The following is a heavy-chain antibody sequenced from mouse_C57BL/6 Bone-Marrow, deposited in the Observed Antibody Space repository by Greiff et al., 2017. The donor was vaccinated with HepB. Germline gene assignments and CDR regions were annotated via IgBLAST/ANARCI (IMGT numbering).Heavy chain of an antibody. V-gene: IGHV5-12*01. CDR3: ARQGGYYGSSYGYFDV. CDR1: GFTFSDYY. CDR2: ISNGGGST. D-gene: IGHD1-1*01. J-gene: IGHJ1*03. Sequence: EVHLVESGGGLVQPGGSLKLSCAASGFTFSDYYMYWVRQTPEKRLEWVAYISNGGGSTYYPDTVKGRFTISRDNAKNTLYLQMSRLKSEDTAMYYCARQGGYYGSSYGYFDVWGTGTTVTVSS.